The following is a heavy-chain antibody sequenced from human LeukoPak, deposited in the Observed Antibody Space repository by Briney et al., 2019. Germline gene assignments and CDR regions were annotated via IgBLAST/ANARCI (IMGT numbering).Heavy chain of an antibody. CDR1: GYTFTSYD. V-gene: IGHV1-8*01. D-gene: IGHD1-26*01. J-gene: IGHJ3*02. CDR2: MNPNSGNT. Sequence: GASVKVSCKASGYTFTSYDINWVRQATGQGLAWMGWMNPNSGNTGYAQKFQGRVTLTRNTSIRTAYMELSSLRSEDTAVYYCARASTLEPRIVGASGAFDIWGQGTMVTVSS. CDR3: ARASTLEPRIVGASGAFDI.